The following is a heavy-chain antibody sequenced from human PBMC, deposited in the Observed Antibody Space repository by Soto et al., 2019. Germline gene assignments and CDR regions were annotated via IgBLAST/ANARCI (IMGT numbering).Heavy chain of an antibody. Sequence: GASVKVSCKASGGTFSSYAISWVRQAPGQGLEWMGRIIPIFGTANYAQKFQGRVTITADESTSTAYMELSSLRSEDTAVYYCARAGGYYYDSSGYPFDYWGQGTLVTVSS. V-gene: IGHV1-69*13. CDR3: ARAGGYYYDSSGYPFDY. CDR2: IIPIFGTA. D-gene: IGHD3-22*01. J-gene: IGHJ4*02. CDR1: GGTFSSYA.